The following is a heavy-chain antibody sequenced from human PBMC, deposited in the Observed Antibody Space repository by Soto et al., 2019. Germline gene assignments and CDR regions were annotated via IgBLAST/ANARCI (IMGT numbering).Heavy chain of an antibody. CDR1: GFTFRNYD. V-gene: IGHV3-13*01. CDR3: ARTDRDFYGLDV. CDR2: ISAAGDT. Sequence: EVQLVASGGGLVQPGGSLRLSCEASGFTFRNYDMHWVRQGTGKGLEWVSGISAAGDTDYADSVEGRFTISRENAQNSFCLQMNRLRVCDTAVYYCARTDRDFYGLDVWCQGTTVIVSS. J-gene: IGHJ6*02.